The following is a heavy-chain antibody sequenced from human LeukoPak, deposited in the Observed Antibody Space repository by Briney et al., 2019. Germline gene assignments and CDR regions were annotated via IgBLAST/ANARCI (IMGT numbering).Heavy chain of an antibody. CDR2: ISGSGGST. Sequence: PGGSLRFSCAASGFTFSSYAMSWVRQAPGKGLEWVSAISGSGGSTYYADSVKGRFTISRDNSKNTLYLQMNSLRAEDTAVYYCANTRVIMVRGVVPSAFETWGQGTEVSVSS. V-gene: IGHV3-23*01. J-gene: IGHJ3*02. CDR3: ANTRVIMVRGVVPSAFET. D-gene: IGHD3-10*01. CDR1: GFTFSSYA.